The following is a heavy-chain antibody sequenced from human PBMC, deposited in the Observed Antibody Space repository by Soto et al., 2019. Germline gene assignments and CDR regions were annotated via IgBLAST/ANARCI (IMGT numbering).Heavy chain of an antibody. Sequence: PSETLSLTCTVSGGSISSGGYYWSWIRQHPGKGLEWIGYIYYSGSTYYNPSLKSRVTISVDTSKNQFSLKLSSVTAADTAVYYCARAQNYYDSSGYNWFDPWGQGTLVTVSS. CDR3: ARAQNYYDSSGYNWFDP. D-gene: IGHD3-22*01. CDR1: GGSISSGGYY. J-gene: IGHJ5*02. CDR2: IYYSGST. V-gene: IGHV4-31*03.